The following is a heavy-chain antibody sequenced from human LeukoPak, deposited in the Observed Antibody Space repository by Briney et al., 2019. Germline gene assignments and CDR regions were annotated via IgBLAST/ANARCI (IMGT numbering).Heavy chain of an antibody. CDR2: IKRDGSEK. J-gene: IGHJ5*02. D-gene: IGHD5-18*01. CDR3: AEGIQVGH. V-gene: IGHV3-7*01. Sequence: GGSLRLSCAASGFTFNNYWMSWVRQAPGKGLEWVANIKRDGSEKYYVDSVKGRFTISRDNAKNSLYLQMNSLRAEDTAVYYCAEGIQVGHWGQGTLVTVSS. CDR1: GFTFNNYW.